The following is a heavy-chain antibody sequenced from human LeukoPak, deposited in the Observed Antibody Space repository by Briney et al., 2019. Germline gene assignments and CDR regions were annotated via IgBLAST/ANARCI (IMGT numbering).Heavy chain of an antibody. D-gene: IGHD2-21*02. CDR2: INPNSGGT. Sequence: ASVKVSFKASAYTFTVYYMHWVRQAPGQGLEWMGWINPNSGGTNYAQKFQGRVTMTRDTSISTAYMELSRLRSDDTAVYYCARDWNCGGDCYSTWGQGTLVTVSS. CDR3: ARDWNCGGDCYST. CDR1: AYTFTVYY. J-gene: IGHJ4*02. V-gene: IGHV1-2*02.